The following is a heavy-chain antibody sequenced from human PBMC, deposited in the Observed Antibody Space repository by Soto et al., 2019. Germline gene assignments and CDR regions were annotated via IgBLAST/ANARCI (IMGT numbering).Heavy chain of an antibody. CDR3: ARDSSSWYLYYYYGMDV. J-gene: IGHJ6*02. D-gene: IGHD6-13*01. CDR1: GGTFSSYA. Sequence: SVKVSCKASGGTFSSYAISWVRQAPGQGLEWMGGIIPIFGTANYAQKFQGRVTITADESTSTAYMELSSLRSEDTAVYYCARDSSSWYLYYYYGMDVWGQGTTVTVSS. CDR2: IIPIFGTA. V-gene: IGHV1-69*13.